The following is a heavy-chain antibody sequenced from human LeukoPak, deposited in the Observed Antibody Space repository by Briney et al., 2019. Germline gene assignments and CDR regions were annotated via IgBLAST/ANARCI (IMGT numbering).Heavy chain of an antibody. V-gene: IGHV3-23*01. J-gene: IGHJ4*02. CDR1: GFTFSSYA. CDR2: ISGSGGST. CDR3: AKDVYPSVGAIFDY. Sequence: GGSLRLSCAASGFTFSSYAMSWVRQAPGKGLEWVSVISGSGGSTYYADSAKGRFTISRDNSKNTLYLQMNSLRAEDTAVYYCAKDVYPSVGAIFDYWGQGTLVTVSS. D-gene: IGHD1-26*01.